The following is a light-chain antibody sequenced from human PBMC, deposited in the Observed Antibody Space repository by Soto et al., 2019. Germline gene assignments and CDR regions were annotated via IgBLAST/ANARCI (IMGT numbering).Light chain of an antibody. V-gene: IGKV3-20*01. J-gene: IGKJ4*01. CDR1: QSVSSSY. CDR2: GAS. Sequence: EIVLTQSPGTLSLSPGERATLSCRASQSVSSSYLAWYQQKPGQAPRLLIYGASSRATDIPDRFSGIGSGTDFTLTISRLEPEDFAVYYCQQYGSSGLTFGGGTKVEIK. CDR3: QQYGSSGLT.